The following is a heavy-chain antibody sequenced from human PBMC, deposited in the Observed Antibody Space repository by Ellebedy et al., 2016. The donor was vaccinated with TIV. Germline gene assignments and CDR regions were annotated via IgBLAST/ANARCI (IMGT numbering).Heavy chain of an antibody. CDR2: ISGSGGST. D-gene: IGHD3-10*01. J-gene: IGHJ4*02. CDR1: GFTFSSYA. Sequence: GESLKISCAASGFTFSSYAMSWVRQAPGKGLEWVSAISGSGGSTYYADSVKGRFTISRDNSKNTLYLQMNSLRAEDTAVYYCAKDGPGEVWYYFDYWGQGTLVTVSS. CDR3: AKDGPGEVWYYFDY. V-gene: IGHV3-23*01.